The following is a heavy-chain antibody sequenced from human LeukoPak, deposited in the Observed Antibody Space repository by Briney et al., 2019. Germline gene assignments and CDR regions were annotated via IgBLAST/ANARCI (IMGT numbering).Heavy chain of an antibody. J-gene: IGHJ4*02. CDR1: GFTVSSVY. CDR3: ASPGAGDYYNS. CDR2: SYTGGRK. Sequence: GGSLTLSCAASGFTVSSVYMSCVRQAPGEGLEGVSVSYTGGRKYYADSVTGRFTISRDKFKSTLYLKMNSLRAEDTAVYYCASPGAGDYYNSWGQGTLVTVSS. D-gene: IGHD3-10*01. V-gene: IGHV3-53*01.